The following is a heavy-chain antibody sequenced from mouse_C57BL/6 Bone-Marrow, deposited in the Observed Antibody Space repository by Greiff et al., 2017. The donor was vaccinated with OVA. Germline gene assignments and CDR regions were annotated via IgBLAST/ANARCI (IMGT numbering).Heavy chain of an antibody. CDR1: GFTFSSYA. CDR2: ISSGGDYI. D-gene: IGHD4-1*01. CDR3: TRDRTGVDY. V-gene: IGHV5-9-1*02. J-gene: IGHJ2*01. Sequence: EVQRVESGEGLVKPGGSLKLSCAASGFTFSSYAMSWVRQTPEKRLEWVAYISSGGDYIYYADTVKGRFTNSRDNARNTLYLQMSSLKSEDTAMYYCTRDRTGVDYWGQGTTLTVSS.